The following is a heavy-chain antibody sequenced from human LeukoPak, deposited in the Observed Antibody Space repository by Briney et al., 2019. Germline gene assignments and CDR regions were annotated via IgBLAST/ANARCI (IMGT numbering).Heavy chain of an antibody. Sequence: QSGGSLRLSCAASGFTFSSYAMSWVRQAPGKGLEWVSAISGSGGSTYYADSVKGRFTISRDNSKNTLYLQMNSLRAEDTAVYYCAKDRGYCSSTSCPIYYFDYWGQGTLVTVSS. CDR1: GFTFSSYA. CDR3: AKDRGYCSSTSCPIYYFDY. CDR2: ISGSGGST. J-gene: IGHJ4*02. D-gene: IGHD2-2*01. V-gene: IGHV3-23*01.